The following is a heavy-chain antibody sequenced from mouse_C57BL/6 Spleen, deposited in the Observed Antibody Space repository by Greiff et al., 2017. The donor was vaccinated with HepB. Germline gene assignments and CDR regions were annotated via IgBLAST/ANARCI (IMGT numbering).Heavy chain of an antibody. J-gene: IGHJ2*01. CDR1: GYSITSGYY. CDR2: ISYDGSN. V-gene: IGHV3-6*01. D-gene: IGHD1-1*01. CDR3: AREDYYVYYFDY. Sequence: EVKLMESGPGLVKPSQSLSLTCSVTGYSITSGYYWNWIRQFPGNKLEWMGYISYDGSNNYNPSLKNRISITRDTSKNQFFLKLNSVTTEDTATYYCAREDYYVYYFDYWGQGTTLTVSS.